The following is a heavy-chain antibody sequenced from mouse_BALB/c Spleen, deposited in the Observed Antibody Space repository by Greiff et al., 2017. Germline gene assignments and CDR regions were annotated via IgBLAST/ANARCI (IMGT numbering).Heavy chain of an antibody. V-gene: IGHV5-17*02. CDR3: AREGAMDY. CDR2: ISSGSSTI. Sequence: EVKVVESGGGLVQPGGSRKLSCAASGFTFSSFGMNWVRQAPEKGLEWVAYISSGSSTIYYADTVKGRFTISRDNPKNTLFLQMTSLRSEDTAMYYCAREGAMDYWGQGTSVTVSS. J-gene: IGHJ4*01. CDR1: GFTFSSFG.